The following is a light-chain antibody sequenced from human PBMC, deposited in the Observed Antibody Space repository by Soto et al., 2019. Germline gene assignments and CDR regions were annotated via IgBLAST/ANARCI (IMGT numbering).Light chain of an antibody. CDR1: QGIFSY. V-gene: IGKV1-9*01. CDR3: QQSWT. CDR2: DAS. Sequence: DIHLSQSPSFLSASVGDSVTITCRASQGIFSYLAWYQQKPGKAPKLLIYDASSLESGVPSRFSGSGSGTEFTLTISSLQPDDFATYYCQQSWTFGQGTKVDI. J-gene: IGKJ1*01.